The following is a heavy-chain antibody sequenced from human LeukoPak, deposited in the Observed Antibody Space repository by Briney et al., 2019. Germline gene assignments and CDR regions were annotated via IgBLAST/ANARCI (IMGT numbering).Heavy chain of an antibody. J-gene: IGHJ4*02. Sequence: GASVKVSCKVSGYTLTELSMHWVRQAPGKGLEWMGWISAYNGNTNYAQKLQGRVTMTTDTSTSTAYMELRSLRSDDTAVYYCARAATTGYYYGSGSYLVYWGQGTLVTVSS. D-gene: IGHD3-10*01. V-gene: IGHV1-18*01. CDR2: ISAYNGNT. CDR3: ARAATTGYYYGSGSYLVY. CDR1: GYTLTELS.